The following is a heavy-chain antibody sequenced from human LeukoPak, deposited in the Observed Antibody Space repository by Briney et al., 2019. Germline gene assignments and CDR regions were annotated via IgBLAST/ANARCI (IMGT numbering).Heavy chain of an antibody. CDR3: ARDLIVYGSGSYFDY. Sequence: GASVKVSCKASGYTFSNYAMHWVRQAPGQRLEWMGWINAGNVNTKYSQKFQGRVTITRDTSASTAYMELSSLRSDDTAVYYCARDLIVYGSGSYFDYWGQGTLVTVSS. D-gene: IGHD3-10*01. CDR1: GYTFSNYA. V-gene: IGHV1-3*01. CDR2: INAGNVNT. J-gene: IGHJ4*01.